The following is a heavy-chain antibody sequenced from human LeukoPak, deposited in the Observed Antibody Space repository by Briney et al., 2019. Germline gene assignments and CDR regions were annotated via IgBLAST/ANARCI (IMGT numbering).Heavy chain of an antibody. CDR3: ARGNGGYSYGLPRAYYYMDV. V-gene: IGHV4-59*01. J-gene: IGHJ6*03. CDR2: IYYSGST. Sequence: PSETLSLTCTVSGGSISSYYWSWTRQPPGKGLEWLGYIYYSGSTNDNPSLKSRVTISVDRSKNQFSLKLSSVTAADTAVDYCARGNGGYSYGLPRAYYYMDVWGKGTTVTVSS. CDR1: GGSISSYY. D-gene: IGHD5-18*01.